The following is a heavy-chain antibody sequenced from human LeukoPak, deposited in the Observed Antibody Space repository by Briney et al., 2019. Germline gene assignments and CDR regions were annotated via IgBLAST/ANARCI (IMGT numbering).Heavy chain of an antibody. CDR2: IYSSGST. V-gene: IGHV4-4*07. CDR1: GGPINNYF. D-gene: IGHD4-17*01. CDR3: AREQTTGFDQ. J-gene: IGHJ4*02. Sequence: PSETLSLTCTVSGGPINNYFWSWIRQPAGKGLEWMGRIYSSGSTSYNPSLKNRLTISLDKTKNQVSLKLTSVTAADTAMYVWAREQTTGFDQWGQGTLVTVSS.